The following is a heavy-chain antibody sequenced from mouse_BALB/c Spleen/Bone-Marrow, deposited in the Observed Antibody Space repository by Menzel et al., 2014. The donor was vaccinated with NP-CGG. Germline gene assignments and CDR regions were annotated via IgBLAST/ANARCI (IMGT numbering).Heavy chain of an antibody. CDR1: GFSLTSYG. CDR3: ARRLRTGGYYAMDY. CDR2: IWAGGST. Sequence: VNLVESGPGLVAPSQSLSITCTVSGFSLTSYGVHWVRQPPGKGLEWLGVIWAGGSTNYNSALMSRLSISKDNSKSQVFLKMNSLQTDDTAMYYCARRLRTGGYYAMDYWGQGTSVTVSS. V-gene: IGHV2-9*02. J-gene: IGHJ4*01. D-gene: IGHD1-2*01.